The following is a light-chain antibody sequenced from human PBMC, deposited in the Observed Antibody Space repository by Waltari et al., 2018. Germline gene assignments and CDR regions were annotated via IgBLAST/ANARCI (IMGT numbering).Light chain of an antibody. CDR1: ESVSKF. CDR3: QKYDSLPAT. Sequence: SCRAGESVSKFLAWYQQKPGQAPRLLIYHASNRASGIPDRFSGSGFGTDFSLTISRLEPEDFAVYYCQKYDSLPATFGQGTKVEIK. J-gene: IGKJ1*01. V-gene: IGKV3-20*01. CDR2: HAS.